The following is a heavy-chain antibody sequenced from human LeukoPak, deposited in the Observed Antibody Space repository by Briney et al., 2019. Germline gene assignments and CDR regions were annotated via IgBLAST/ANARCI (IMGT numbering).Heavy chain of an antibody. CDR3: AKGSVEGDYGYDY. J-gene: IGHJ4*02. D-gene: IGHD4-17*01. Sequence: TGGSLRLSCAASGFTFSSYAMSWVRQAPGKGLEWVSAISGSGGSTYYADSVKGRFTIPRDNSKNTLYLQMNSLRAEDTAVYYCAKGSVEGDYGYDYWGQGTLVTVSS. CDR2: ISGSGGST. CDR1: GFTFSSYA. V-gene: IGHV3-23*01.